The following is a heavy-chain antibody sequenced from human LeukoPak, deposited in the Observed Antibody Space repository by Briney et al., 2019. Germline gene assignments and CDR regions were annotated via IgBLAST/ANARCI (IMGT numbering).Heavy chain of an antibody. CDR2: INQDGTDK. CDR3: ATARPNYYDSSGPELDY. CDR1: EFTFSSYW. V-gene: IGHV3-7*03. J-gene: IGHJ4*02. Sequence: GGSLRLSCEASEFTFSSYWMSWVRQAPGKGLEWVANINQDGTDKYYVESVKGRFTISRDNAKNSLYLQMNSLRAEDTAVYYCATARPNYYDSSGPELDYWGQGALVTVSS. D-gene: IGHD3-22*01.